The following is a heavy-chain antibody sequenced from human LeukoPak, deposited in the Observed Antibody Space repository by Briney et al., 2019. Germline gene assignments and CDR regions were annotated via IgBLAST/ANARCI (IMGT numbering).Heavy chain of an antibody. CDR3: VRDFRSADY. Sequence: GGSLRLSCVASGFTFSNYWMHWVRQAPGKGPMWVSRICPDGTVTNYADSVKARFIISRDNARNTVYLQMNSLRVEDTAVYYCVRDFRSADYWGQGTLVTVSS. V-gene: IGHV3-74*01. J-gene: IGHJ4*02. CDR2: ICPDGTVT. CDR1: GFTFSNYW.